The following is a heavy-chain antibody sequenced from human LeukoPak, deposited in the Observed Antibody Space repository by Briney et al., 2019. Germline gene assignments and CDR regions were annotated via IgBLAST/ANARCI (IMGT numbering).Heavy chain of an antibody. CDR3: ARVPGATYHFDY. J-gene: IGHJ4*02. Sequence: SETLSLTCTVSGGSISSYYWSWIRQPPGKGLEWIGYIYYSGGTNYNPSLKSRVTISVDTSKNQFSLKLSSVTAADTAVYYCARVPGATYHFDYWGQGTLVTVSS. D-gene: IGHD1-26*01. CDR1: GGSISSYY. V-gene: IGHV4-59*01. CDR2: IYYSGGT.